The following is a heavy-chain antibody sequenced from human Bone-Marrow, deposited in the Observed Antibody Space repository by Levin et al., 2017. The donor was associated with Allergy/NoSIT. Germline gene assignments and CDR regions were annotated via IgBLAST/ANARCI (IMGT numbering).Heavy chain of an antibody. CDR1: GFTFSSYW. D-gene: IGHD2-21*02. CDR3: ASIVVVTASKAFDI. Sequence: PGGSLRLSCAASGFTFSSYWMSWVRQAPGKGLEWVANIKQDGSEKYYVDSVKGRFTISRDNAKNSLYLQMNSLRAEDTAVYYCASIVVVTASKAFDIWGQGTMVTVSS. J-gene: IGHJ3*02. V-gene: IGHV3-7*01. CDR2: IKQDGSEK.